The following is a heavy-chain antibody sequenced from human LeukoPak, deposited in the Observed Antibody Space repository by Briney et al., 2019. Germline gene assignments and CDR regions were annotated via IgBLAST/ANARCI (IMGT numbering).Heavy chain of an antibody. CDR1: GFTFSSYA. D-gene: IGHD2-15*01. Sequence: GGSLRLSCAASGFTFSSYAMHWVRQAPGKGLEWVAVISYDGSNKYYADSVKGRFTISRDNSKNTLYLQMNSLRAEDTAVYYCARPTPQGKSRVGYGGVVVVAASRKPAGYFDYWGQGTLVTVSS. J-gene: IGHJ4*02. V-gene: IGHV3-30-3*01. CDR2: ISYDGSNK. CDR3: ARPTPQGKSRVGYGGVVVVAASRKPAGYFDY.